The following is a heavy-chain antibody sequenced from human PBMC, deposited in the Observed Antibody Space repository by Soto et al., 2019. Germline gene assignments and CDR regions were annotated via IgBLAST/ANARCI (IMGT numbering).Heavy chain of an antibody. J-gene: IGHJ6*03. CDR3: ARGGLGSWYSSYYYYFMDV. CDR1: GYTFTGYY. Sequence: QVQLVQSGAEVKKPGASVKVSCKASGYTFTGYYMHWVRQAPGQGLEWMGWINPNSGGTNYAQKFQGWVTITRDTSISAAYIELSRLRADDTAVYYCARGGLGSWYSSYYYYFMDVWGKGTTVTVSS. CDR2: INPNSGGT. D-gene: IGHD6-13*01. V-gene: IGHV1-2*04.